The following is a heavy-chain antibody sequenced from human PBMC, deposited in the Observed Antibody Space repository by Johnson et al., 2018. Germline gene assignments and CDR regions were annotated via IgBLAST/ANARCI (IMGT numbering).Heavy chain of an antibody. D-gene: IGHD6-13*01. V-gene: IGHV3-30-3*01. J-gene: IGHJ6*03. CDR2: ISNDGSKK. CDR1: GITFRSYV. CDR3: ARVGIAAAGIAYYYMDV. Sequence: VQLVESGGGVVQPGRSLRLSCVASGITFRSYVMHWVRQAAGKGLEWVAVISNDGSKKEYADSVKGRFTIVRDNPKNTLKLQMNSLRVEDTAVYYCARVGIAAAGIAYYYMDVWGKGTTVTVSS.